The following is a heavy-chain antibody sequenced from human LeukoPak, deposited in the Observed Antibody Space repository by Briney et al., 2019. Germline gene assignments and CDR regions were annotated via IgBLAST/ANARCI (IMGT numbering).Heavy chain of an antibody. CDR3: ASYHCSSTSCYSSGAFDI. J-gene: IGHJ3*02. CDR1: GFTFSSYS. D-gene: IGHD2-2*01. CDR2: ISSSSSYI. V-gene: IGHV3-21*01. Sequence: HPGGSLRLSCAASGFTFSSYSMNWVRQAPGKGLEWVSSISSSSSYIYYADSVKGRFTISRDNAKNSLYLQMNSLRAEDTAVYYCASYHCSSTSCYSSGAFDIWGQGTMVTVSS.